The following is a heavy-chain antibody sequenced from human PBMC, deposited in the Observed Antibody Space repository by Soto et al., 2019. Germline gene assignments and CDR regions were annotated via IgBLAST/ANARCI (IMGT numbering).Heavy chain of an antibody. CDR1: GYSFTSYG. CDR2: ISAYNGNT. J-gene: IGHJ6*02. CDR3: ARDTGFGESDA. D-gene: IGHD3-10*01. V-gene: IGHV1-18*01. Sequence: QVQLVQSGAEVKKPGASVKVSCKASGYSFTSYGISWVRQAPGQGLEWMGWISAYNGNTSYAQKLQGRVTMTTDTSTSTAYRQLRSLRSDDTAVYYCARDTGFGESDAWGQGTTVTVSS.